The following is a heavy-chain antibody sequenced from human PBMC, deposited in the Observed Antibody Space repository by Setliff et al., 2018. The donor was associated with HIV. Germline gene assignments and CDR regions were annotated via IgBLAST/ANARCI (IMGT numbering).Heavy chain of an antibody. CDR3: ARALGISGWYFDL. D-gene: IGHD7-27*01. CDR2: IYYSGST. CDR1: GGSISSGGYY. V-gene: IGHV4-31*03. Sequence: PSETLSLTCTVSGGSISSGGYYWSWSRQHPGKGLEWIGNIYYSGSTYYNPSLTSRATVSVDTSKNHFSLKLTSVTAADTAVYYCARALGISGWYFDLWGRGTLVTVSS. J-gene: IGHJ2*01.